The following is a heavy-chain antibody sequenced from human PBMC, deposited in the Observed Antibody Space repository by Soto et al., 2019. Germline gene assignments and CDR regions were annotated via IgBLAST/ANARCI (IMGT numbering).Heavy chain of an antibody. Sequence: SETMPLTRNVSGGSISSLTSYWTWNHQHPGEGLEWIGHIYFTGATYSNPSLRSRLTMSVDTSKNQFSLKLTSVTATDTATYYCAGIPRRGYFYGIDYWGQGTLVTVSS. D-gene: IGHD2-21*02. CDR3: AGIPRRGYFYGIDY. V-gene: IGHV4-31*02. CDR1: GGSISSLTSY. CDR2: IYFTGAT. J-gene: IGHJ4*02.